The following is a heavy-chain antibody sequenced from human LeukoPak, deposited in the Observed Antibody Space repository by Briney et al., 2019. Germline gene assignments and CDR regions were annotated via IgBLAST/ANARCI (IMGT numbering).Heavy chain of an antibody. CDR2: INHSGST. CDR1: GGSFSGYY. J-gene: IGHJ5*02. Sequence: SETLSLTCAVYGGSFSGYYWSWVRQPPGKGMEWVGEINHSGSTNYNPSLKRRVTISVDTSKNQFSLKLSSVTAADTAVYYCARRADYCDYLNWFDPWGQGTLVTVSS. V-gene: IGHV4-34*01. CDR3: ARRADYCDYLNWFDP. D-gene: IGHD4-17*01.